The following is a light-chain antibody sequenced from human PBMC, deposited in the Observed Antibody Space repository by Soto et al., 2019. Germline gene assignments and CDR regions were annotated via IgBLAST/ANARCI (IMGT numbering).Light chain of an antibody. CDR2: EGS. V-gene: IGLV2-23*03. Sequence: QSALTQPASVSGSPGQSITISCTGTSNEFGNYNLVSWYQQHPDKAPKLILYEGSKRPSAVSTRFAGSKLVNTASLTISGLQAEDEADYYCCSYAGGGTFVFGGGTKLTVL. CDR3: CSYAGGGTFV. J-gene: IGLJ3*02. CDR1: SNEFGNYNL.